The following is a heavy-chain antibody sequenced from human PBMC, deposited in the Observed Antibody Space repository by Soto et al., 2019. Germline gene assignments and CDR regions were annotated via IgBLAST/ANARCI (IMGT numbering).Heavy chain of an antibody. CDR1: GFTFNTYG. CDR2: IWYDGSNK. D-gene: IGHD5-18*01. V-gene: IGHV3-33*01. CDR3: ARDSREYSYGYDWYDP. Sequence: GGSLRLSCAASGFTFNTYGMQWVRQAPGKGLEWVAIIWYDGSNKYYADSVKGRFTISRDNSNNTLYLQMNSLRAEDTAVYYCARDSREYSYGYDWYDPWGQGTLVTVSS. J-gene: IGHJ5*02.